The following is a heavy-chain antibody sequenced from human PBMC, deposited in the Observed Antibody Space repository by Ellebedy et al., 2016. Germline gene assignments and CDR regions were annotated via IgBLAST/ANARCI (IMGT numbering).Heavy chain of an antibody. CDR2: ISAYNGNT. J-gene: IGHJ4*02. CDR1: GYTFSNYG. D-gene: IGHD4-17*01. Sequence: ASVKVSCKASGYTFSNYGLTWVRQARGQGLEWMGWISAYNGNTNYAQKLQGRVTMTTDTSTSTAYMELRSLRSDDTAVYYCARDRGVTTFDYWGQGSLVTVSS. V-gene: IGHV1-18*01. CDR3: ARDRGVTTFDY.